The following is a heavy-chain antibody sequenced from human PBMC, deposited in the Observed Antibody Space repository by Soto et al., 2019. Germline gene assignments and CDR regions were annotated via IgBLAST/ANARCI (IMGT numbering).Heavy chain of an antibody. CDR1: GFTFSSYA. D-gene: IGHD5-18*01. CDR2: ISGSGGST. V-gene: IGHV3-23*01. Sequence: GGSLRISYAASGFTFSSYAMSWVRQAPGKGLEWVSTISGSGGSTYYADSVKGRFTISRDNSKNTLYLQMNSLRAEDTAVYYCAKIPPGYSYGYFYFDYWGQGTLVTVSS. CDR3: AKIPPGYSYGYFYFDY. J-gene: IGHJ4*02.